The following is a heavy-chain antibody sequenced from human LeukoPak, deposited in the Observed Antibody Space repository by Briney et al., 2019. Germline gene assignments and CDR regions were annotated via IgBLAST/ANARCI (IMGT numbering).Heavy chain of an antibody. J-gene: IGHJ4*02. CDR1: GFPFSNAW. V-gene: IGHV3-15*01. CDR3: TKDLPYTSGWALNY. Sequence: GGSLRLSCAASGFPFSNAWMVWVRQAPGEGLEWVGRIKSKVNGETTDYAAPVKGRFTISRDDSKNTLYLQMDSLKTEDTAVYYCTKDLPYTSGWALNYWGQGTLVTVSS. CDR2: IKSKVNGETT. D-gene: IGHD6-19*01.